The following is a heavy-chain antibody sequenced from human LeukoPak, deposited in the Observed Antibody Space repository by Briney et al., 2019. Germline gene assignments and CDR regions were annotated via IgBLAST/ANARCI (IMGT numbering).Heavy chain of an antibody. CDR1: GDSVPSNSAV. D-gene: IGHD3-10*01. CDR3: ARDGSASFFNL. J-gene: IGHJ5*02. CDR2: TYYRSKWNS. Sequence: SQTLLLTCAISGDSVPSNSAVWNWLRQSPSRGLEWLGRTYYRSKWNSHYAESVKGRLTINPDTSRNQFSLQLNSVTPEDSAVYYCARDGSASFFNLWGQGTLVTVSS. V-gene: IGHV6-1*01.